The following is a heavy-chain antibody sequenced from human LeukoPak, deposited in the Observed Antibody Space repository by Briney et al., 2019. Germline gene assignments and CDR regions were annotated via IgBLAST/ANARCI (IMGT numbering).Heavy chain of an antibody. V-gene: IGHV4-59*08. CDR2: IYYSGST. Sequence: SETLSLTCTVSGGSISSYYWSWIRQPPEKGLEWIGYIYYSGSTNYNPSLKSRVTISVDTSKNQFSLKLSSVTAADTAVYYCARQGRLFNRYYFDYWGQGTLVTVSS. J-gene: IGHJ4*02. D-gene: IGHD1-14*01. CDR3: ARQGRLFNRYYFDY. CDR1: GGSISSYY.